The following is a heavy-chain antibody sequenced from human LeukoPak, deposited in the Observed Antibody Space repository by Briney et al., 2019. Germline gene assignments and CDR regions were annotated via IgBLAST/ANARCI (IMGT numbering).Heavy chain of an antibody. J-gene: IGHJ6*02. Sequence: GASVKVSCKASGYTFTSYGISWVRQAPGQGLEWMGWMSAYNGNTNYAQKLQGRVTMTTDTSTSTAYMELRSLRSDDTAVYYCARDIPSSTSNSYYYYGMDVWGQGTTVTVSS. CDR2: MSAYNGNT. D-gene: IGHD2-2*01. CDR3: ARDIPSSTSNSYYYYGMDV. CDR1: GYTFTSYG. V-gene: IGHV1-18*01.